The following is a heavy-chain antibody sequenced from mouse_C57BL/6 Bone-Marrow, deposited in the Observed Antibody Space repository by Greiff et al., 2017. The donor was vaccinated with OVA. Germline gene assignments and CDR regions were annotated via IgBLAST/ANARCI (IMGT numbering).Heavy chain of an antibody. CDR1: GFTFSSYA. V-gene: IGHV5S21*01. D-gene: IGHD2-5*01. Sequence: DVQLVESGEGLVKPGGSLKLSCAASGFTFSSYAMSWVRQTPEKRLEWVAYISSGGDYIYYADTVKGRFTISRDNARNTLYLQMSSLKSEDTAMYYCTRRYYSNWFAYWGQGTLVTVSA. J-gene: IGHJ3*01. CDR2: ISSGGDYI. CDR3: TRRYYSNWFAY.